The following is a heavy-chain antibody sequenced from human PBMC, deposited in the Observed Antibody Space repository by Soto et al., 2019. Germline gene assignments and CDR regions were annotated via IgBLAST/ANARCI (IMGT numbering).Heavy chain of an antibody. Sequence: PSQTLSLTCAISGDSVSSNSAAWNWIRQSPSRGLEWLGRTYYRSKWYNDYAVSVKSRITINPDTSKNQFSLQLNSVTPEDTAVYYCAREVVWQQLVRGNYYYGMDVWGQGTTVTVSS. V-gene: IGHV6-1*01. J-gene: IGHJ6*02. CDR3: AREVVWQQLVRGNYYYGMDV. CDR1: GDSVSSNSAA. CDR2: TYYRSKWYN. D-gene: IGHD6-13*01.